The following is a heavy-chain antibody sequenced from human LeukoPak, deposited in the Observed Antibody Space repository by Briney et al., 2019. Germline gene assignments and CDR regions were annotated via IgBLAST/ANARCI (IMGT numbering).Heavy chain of an antibody. V-gene: IGHV3-7*01. J-gene: IGHJ4*02. CDR1: TFTFNTYW. CDR3: ASLLGDRTIYDY. Sequence: GGSLRLSCEASTFTFNTYWMSRVRQAPGKGLEWVATIKRDGTETSYVDPVKGRFTISRDNAKKSVYLQMNSLRVEDTAIYYCASLLGDRTIYDYWGQGTPVTVSS. CDR2: IKRDGTET. D-gene: IGHD1-26*01.